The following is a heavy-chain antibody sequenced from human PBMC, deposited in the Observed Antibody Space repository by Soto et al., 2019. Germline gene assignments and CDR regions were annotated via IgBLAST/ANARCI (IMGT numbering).Heavy chain of an antibody. Sequence: SETLSLTCTVSGGSIITHYWSWIRQPPGKGLEWIGYSHYSGNTDYNPSLRSRVTMAVDTSKSQFSLKLSSVTAADTAVYYCARMTSGGNLEWLPTNPNWFDPWGQGTLVTVSS. J-gene: IGHJ5*02. D-gene: IGHD3-3*01. CDR1: GGSIITHY. V-gene: IGHV4-59*11. CDR3: ARMTSGGNLEWLPTNPNWFDP. CDR2: SHYSGNT.